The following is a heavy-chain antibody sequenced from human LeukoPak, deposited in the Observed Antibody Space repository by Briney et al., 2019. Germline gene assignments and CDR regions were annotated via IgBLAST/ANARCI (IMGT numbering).Heavy chain of an antibody. J-gene: IGHJ4*02. D-gene: IGHD5-18*01. CDR1: GFTFSSYA. CDR2: ISGSGGDT. V-gene: IGHV3-23*01. CDR3: AKDGGYNHGSFDY. Sequence: GGSLRLSCAASGFTFSSYAMSWVREAPGKGLEWVSTISGSGGDTYYADSVKGRLTISRDNSKNTLYLQMNSLRAEDTAVYYCAKDGGYNHGSFDYWGQGTLVTVSS.